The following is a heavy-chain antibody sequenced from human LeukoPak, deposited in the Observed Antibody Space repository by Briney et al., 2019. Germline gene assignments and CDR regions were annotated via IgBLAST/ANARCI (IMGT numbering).Heavy chain of an antibody. Sequence: SETLSLTCTVSGGSISSYYWSWIRQPPGKGLEWIGYIYYSGSTNYNPSLKSRVTISVDTSKNQFSLKLSSVTAADTAVYYCARGPSRGITMIVVNVWFDPWGQGTLVTVSS. CDR1: GGSISSYY. D-gene: IGHD3-22*01. CDR2: IYYSGST. V-gene: IGHV4-59*12. CDR3: ARGPSRGITMIVVNVWFDP. J-gene: IGHJ5*02.